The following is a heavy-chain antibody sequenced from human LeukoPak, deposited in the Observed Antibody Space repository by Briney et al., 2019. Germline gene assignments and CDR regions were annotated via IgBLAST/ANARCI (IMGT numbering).Heavy chain of an antibody. V-gene: IGHV4-4*02. CDR2: IYHSGST. J-gene: IGHJ3*02. D-gene: IGHD3-10*01. CDR1: GGSISSSNW. CDR3: ARGVRGDIRWENAFDI. Sequence: SETLSLTCAVSGGSISSSNWWSWVRQPPGKGLEWIGEIYHSGSTNYNPSLKSRVTISVDKSKNQFSLKLSSVTAADTAVYYCARGVRGDIRWENAFDIWGQGTMVTVSS.